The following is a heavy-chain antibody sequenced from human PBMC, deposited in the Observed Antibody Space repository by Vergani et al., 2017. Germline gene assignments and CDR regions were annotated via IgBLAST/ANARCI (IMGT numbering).Heavy chain of an antibody. J-gene: IGHJ6*03. CDR3: ARQKDYYMDF. CDR2: IYYSGTT. V-gene: IGHV4-59*08. Sequence: QVQLQESGPGLVKPSETLSLTCTVSGGSISSYYWSWIRQPPGKGLEWIGYIYYSGTTYYNPSLESRLTISLDTSENHLSLKLTSVTAADTAVYYCARQKDYYMDFWGKGATVTVS. CDR1: GGSISSYY.